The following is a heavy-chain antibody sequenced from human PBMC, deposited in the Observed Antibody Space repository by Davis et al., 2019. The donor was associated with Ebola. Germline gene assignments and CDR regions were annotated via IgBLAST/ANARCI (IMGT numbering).Heavy chain of an antibody. CDR1: GYTFTGYY. J-gene: IGHJ4*02. CDR2: ISSNGGST. V-gene: IGHV3-64*01. D-gene: IGHD1-26*01. Sequence: SCKASGYTFTGYYMHWVRQAPGKGLEYVSAISSNGGSTYYANSVKGRFTISRDNSKNTLYLQMGSLRAEDMAVYYCARGGKWELSYFDYWGQGTLVTVSS. CDR3: ARGGKWELSYFDY.